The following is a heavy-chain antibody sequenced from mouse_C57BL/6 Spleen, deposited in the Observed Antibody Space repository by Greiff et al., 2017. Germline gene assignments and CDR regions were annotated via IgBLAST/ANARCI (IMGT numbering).Heavy chain of an antibody. J-gene: IGHJ4*01. CDR2: INPSNGGT. D-gene: IGHD2-4*01. CDR3: ASGDDYDEGSYYAMDY. V-gene: IGHV1-53*01. Sequence: VQLQQPGTELVKPGASVKLSCKASGYTFTSYWMHWVKQRPGQGLEWIGNINPSNGGTNYNEKFKSKATLTVDKSSSTAYMQLSSLTSEDSAVYYCASGDDYDEGSYYAMDYWGQGTSVTVSS. CDR1: GYTFTSYW.